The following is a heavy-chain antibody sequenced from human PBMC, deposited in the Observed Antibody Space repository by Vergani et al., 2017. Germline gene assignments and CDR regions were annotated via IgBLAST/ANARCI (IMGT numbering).Heavy chain of an antibody. Sequence: QVQLVQSGAEVKKPGASVKVSCKASGYTFTSYYMHWVRQAPGQGLEWMGIINPSGGSTSYAQKFQGRVTMTRETSTSTVYMELSSLRSEDTAVYYCARGSPSDIVLMVYANYYFDYWGQGTLVTVSS. CDR3: ARGSPSDIVLMVYANYYFDY. J-gene: IGHJ4*02. CDR1: GYTFTSYY. D-gene: IGHD2-8*01. CDR2: INPSGGST. V-gene: IGHV1-46*03.